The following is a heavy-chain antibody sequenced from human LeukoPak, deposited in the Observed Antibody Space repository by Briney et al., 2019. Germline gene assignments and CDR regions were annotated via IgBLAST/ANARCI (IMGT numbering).Heavy chain of an antibody. CDR1: GYTFTGYY. Sequence: GASVTVSFTSSGYTFTGYYMHWVRQAPGQGREWMGWINPNSGGTNYAQKFQGRVTMTSDTSISTAYMELSRLRSDDTAVYYCAGSDYGDYFYYWGQGTLVTVSS. J-gene: IGHJ4*02. CDR2: INPNSGGT. V-gene: IGHV1-2*02. D-gene: IGHD3-16*01. CDR3: AGSDYGDYFYY.